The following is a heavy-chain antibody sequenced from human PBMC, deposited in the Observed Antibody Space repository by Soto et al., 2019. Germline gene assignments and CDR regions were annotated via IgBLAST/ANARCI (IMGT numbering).Heavy chain of an antibody. CDR2: IWYDGSNK. Sequence: QVQLVESGGGVVQPGRSLRLSCAASGFTFSSYGMHWVRQAPGKGLEWVAVIWYDGSNKYYADSVKGRFTISRDNSKNXLXLQMNSLRAEDTAVYYCARRADDILTGYYRARGMDVWGQGTTVTVSS. V-gene: IGHV3-33*01. D-gene: IGHD3-9*01. CDR1: GFTFSSYG. J-gene: IGHJ6*02. CDR3: ARRADDILTGYYRARGMDV.